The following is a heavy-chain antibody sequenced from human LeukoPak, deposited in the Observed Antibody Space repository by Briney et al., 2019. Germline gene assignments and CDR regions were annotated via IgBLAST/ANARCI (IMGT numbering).Heavy chain of an antibody. J-gene: IGHJ4*02. CDR2: ITSGGGT. V-gene: IGHV3-23*01. CDR1: EFTFSSYA. Sequence: GGSLRLSCAASEFTFSSYAMTWVRQAPGQGLEWVSGITSGGGTYYADSVKGRFTISRDNSKNTLYVQMNSLRAEDTAVYYCAKSVGSGSYYNDDCWGQGTLVTVSS. D-gene: IGHD3-10*01. CDR3: AKSVGSGSYYNDDC.